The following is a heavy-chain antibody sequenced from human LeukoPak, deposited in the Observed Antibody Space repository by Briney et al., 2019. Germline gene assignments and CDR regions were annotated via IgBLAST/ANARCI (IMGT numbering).Heavy chain of an antibody. D-gene: IGHD6-6*01. J-gene: IGHJ6*03. CDR1: GYTFTSYD. V-gene: IGHV1-18*01. Sequence: ASVKVSCKASGYTFTSYDINWVRQATGQGLEWMGWMNPNSGGTNYAQKLQGRVTMTTDTSTSTAYMELRSLRSDDTAVYYCARDSSVYYYYYYMDVWGKGTTVTVSS. CDR3: ARDSSVYYYYYYMDV. CDR2: MNPNSGGT.